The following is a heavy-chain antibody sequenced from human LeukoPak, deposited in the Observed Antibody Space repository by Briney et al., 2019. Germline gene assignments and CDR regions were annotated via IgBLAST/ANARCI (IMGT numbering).Heavy chain of an antibody. CDR2: IYYSGST. CDR3: ARDRSSELDY. CDR1: GVSISGYY. Sequence: SETLSLTCTVSGVSISGYYWSWLRQPPGKGLEWIGYIYYSGSTNYNPSLKSRVTISVDTSKNQFSLKLSSVTAADPAVYYCARDRSSELDYWGQGTLVTVSS. V-gene: IGHV4-59*01. D-gene: IGHD1-26*01. J-gene: IGHJ4*02.